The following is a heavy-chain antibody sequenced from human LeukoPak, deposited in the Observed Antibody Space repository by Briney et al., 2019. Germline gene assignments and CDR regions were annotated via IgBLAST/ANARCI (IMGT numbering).Heavy chain of an antibody. D-gene: IGHD2-15*01. CDR3: ARDEGGYCSGGSCYVF. V-gene: IGHV4-30-4*08. CDR2: IYYSGST. J-gene: IGHJ4*02. CDR1: GGSISSGGYY. Sequence: PSETLSLTCTVSGGSISSGGYYWSWIRQHPGKGLEWIGYIYYSGSTYYNPSLKSRVTMSIDTSKNQFSLKLSSVTAADTAVYYCARDEGGYCSGGSCYVFWGQGTLVTVSS.